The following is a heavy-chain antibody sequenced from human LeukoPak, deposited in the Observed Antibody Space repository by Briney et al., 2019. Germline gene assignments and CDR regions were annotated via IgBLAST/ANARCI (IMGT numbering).Heavy chain of an antibody. V-gene: IGHV3-48*03. Sequence: GGSLRLSCAATGFTFSSFEMNWVRQAPGKGLEWVAYISNSSSAIYLEDSVKGRFTISRDNAKNSLFLQMNSLRAKDTAVYYCARDARISMVRGLMFNHPFGCWGQGTLVAVSS. CDR1: GFTFSSFE. J-gene: IGHJ4*02. CDR3: ARDARISMVRGLMFNHPFGC. CDR2: ISNSSSAI. D-gene: IGHD3-10*01.